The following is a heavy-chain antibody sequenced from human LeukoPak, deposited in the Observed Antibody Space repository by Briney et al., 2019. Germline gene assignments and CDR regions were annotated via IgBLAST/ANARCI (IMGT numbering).Heavy chain of an antibody. CDR2: ISPSGAST. CDR3: ARGPFYYYYMDV. Sequence: ASVKVSCKASGYTFTNYYMHWVRQAPGQGLEWMGMISPSGASTSYAQKFQGRVTMTRDVSTSTAYMELSSLRSEDTAVYYCARGPFYYYYMDVWGKGTTVTVSS. J-gene: IGHJ6*03. V-gene: IGHV1-46*01. D-gene: IGHD3-16*01. CDR1: GYTFTNYY.